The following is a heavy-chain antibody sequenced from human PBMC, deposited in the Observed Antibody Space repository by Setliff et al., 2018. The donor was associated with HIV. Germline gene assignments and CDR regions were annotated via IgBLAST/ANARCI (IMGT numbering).Heavy chain of an antibody. CDR1: NYTLINYG. CDR2: IGSYSGYT. D-gene: IGHD2-2*01. Sequence: SVKVSCKASNYTLINYGVSWARQAPGQGLEWMGWIGSYSGYTIYAQKFQDRLTMTTDTSTTTASMELRSLRSDDTAVYYCVRGHCNSDKCWYTWFDPWGQGTLVTVSS. V-gene: IGHV1-18*01. CDR3: VRGHCNSDKCWYTWFDP. J-gene: IGHJ5*02.